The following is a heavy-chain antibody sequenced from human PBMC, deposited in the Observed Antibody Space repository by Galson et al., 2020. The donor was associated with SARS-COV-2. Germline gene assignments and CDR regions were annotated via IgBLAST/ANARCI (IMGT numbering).Heavy chain of an antibody. J-gene: IGHJ4*02. CDR3: ARDARYYYDSSGYEGSFYFDY. CDR1: GFTFSSYG. CDR2: ISYDGSNK. D-gene: IGHD3-22*01. Sequence: GESLKISCAASGFTFSSYGMHWVRQAPGKWLEWVAVISYDGSNKYYADSVKGRFTISRDNSKNTLYLQMNSLRAEDTAVYYCARDARYYYDSSGYEGSFYFDYWGQGTLVTVSS. V-gene: IGHV3-30*03.